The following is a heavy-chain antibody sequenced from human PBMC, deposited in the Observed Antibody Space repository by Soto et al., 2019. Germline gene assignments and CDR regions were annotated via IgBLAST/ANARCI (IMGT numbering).Heavy chain of an antibody. CDR2: INHSGST. CDR1: GGSFSGYY. D-gene: IGHD2-15*01. V-gene: IGHV4-34*01. Sequence: QVQLQQWGAGLLKPSETLSLTCAVYGGSFSGYYWSWIRQPPGKGLEWIGEINHSGSTNYNPSLKCRVTISLDTSKNQFSLKLSSVTAADMAVYYCWAGSGYCSGGSCFTFDYWGQGTLVTVSS. J-gene: IGHJ4*02. CDR3: WAGSGYCSGGSCFTFDY.